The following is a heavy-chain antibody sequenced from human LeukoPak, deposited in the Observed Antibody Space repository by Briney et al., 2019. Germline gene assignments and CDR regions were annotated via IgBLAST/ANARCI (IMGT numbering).Heavy chain of an antibody. V-gene: IGHV3-7*03. Sequence: GGSLRLSCAASGFTFSSYWMSWVRQAPGKGLEWVANIKQDGSEKHYVDSVKGRLTISRDNAKNLLYLQMNSLRAEDTAIYYCAKTGLKVPRSYFDYWGQGALVTVSS. D-gene: IGHD3-10*01. CDR1: GFTFSSYW. CDR2: IKQDGSEK. J-gene: IGHJ4*02. CDR3: AKTGLKVPRSYFDY.